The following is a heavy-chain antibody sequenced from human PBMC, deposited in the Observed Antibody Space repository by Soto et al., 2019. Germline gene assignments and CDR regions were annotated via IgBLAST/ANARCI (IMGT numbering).Heavy chain of an antibody. V-gene: IGHV3-7*04. CDR3: ARAGIDPWFGDFVVRGVRPLDY. CDR1: GFTFSSYW. Sequence: EVQLVESGGGLVQPGGSLRLSCAASGFTFSSYWMSWVRQAPGKGLEWVANIKQDGSEKYYVDSVKGRFTISRDNAKNSLYLQMHRLRAADTAVYYCARAGIDPWFGDFVVRGVRPLDYWGQGTLVTVSS. J-gene: IGHJ4*02. D-gene: IGHD3-10*01. CDR2: IKQDGSEK.